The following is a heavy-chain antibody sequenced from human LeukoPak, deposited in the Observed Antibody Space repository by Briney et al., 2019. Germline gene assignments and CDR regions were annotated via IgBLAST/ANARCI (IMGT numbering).Heavy chain of an antibody. CDR3: ARGGGSYFGLYFDS. CDR2: IYYSGSS. Sequence: SETLSLTCTVSGGSISSYYWSWIRQPPGKGLEWIGYIYYSGSSNYNPSLKSRVAISLDTSQFSLRLTSVTAADTAVYYCARGGGSYFGLYFDSWGQGALVTVSS. V-gene: IGHV4-59*01. D-gene: IGHD1-26*01. CDR1: GGSISSYY. J-gene: IGHJ4*02.